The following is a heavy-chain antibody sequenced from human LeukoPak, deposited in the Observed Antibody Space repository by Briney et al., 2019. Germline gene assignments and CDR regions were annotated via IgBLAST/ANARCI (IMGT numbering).Heavy chain of an antibody. Sequence: ASVKVSCKASGYTFTSYYMHWVRQAPGQGLEWMGGIIPIFGTANYAQKFQGRVTITADESTSTAYMELSSLRSEDTAVYYCARVGIGGSYYEDYYYYYGMDVWGQGTTVTVSS. D-gene: IGHD1-26*01. CDR3: ARVGIGGSYYEDYYYYYGMDV. CDR2: IIPIFGTA. CDR1: GYTFTSYY. J-gene: IGHJ6*02. V-gene: IGHV1-69*13.